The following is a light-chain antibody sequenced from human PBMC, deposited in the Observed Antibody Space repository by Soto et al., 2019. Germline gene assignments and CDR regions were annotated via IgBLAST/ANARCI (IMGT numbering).Light chain of an antibody. Sequence: EIVLTQSQGTLSLSPGERATLSCRAIQIVSSYYLAWYQHKPGQAPRLLIYGASTRATGIPDRFSGSGYGTEFTLTITRLETEDFAVYYCQQYSTSPLTFGPGTKVEFK. CDR3: QQYSTSPLT. V-gene: IGKV3-20*01. CDR2: GAS. J-gene: IGKJ3*01. CDR1: QIVSSYY.